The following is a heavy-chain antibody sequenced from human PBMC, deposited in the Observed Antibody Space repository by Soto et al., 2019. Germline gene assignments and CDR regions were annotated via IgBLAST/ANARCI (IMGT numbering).Heavy chain of an antibody. J-gene: IGHJ3*02. V-gene: IGHV4-34*01. D-gene: IGHD6-6*01. CDR2: INHSGST. CDR1: GGSFSGYY. CDR3: AREQILSSSDAFDI. Sequence: SETLSLTCAVYGGSFSGYYWSWIRQPPGKGLEWIGEINHSGSTNYNPSLKSRVTISIDTSKNQFSLKLSSVTAADTAVYYCAREQILSSSDAFDIWGQGTMVTVSS.